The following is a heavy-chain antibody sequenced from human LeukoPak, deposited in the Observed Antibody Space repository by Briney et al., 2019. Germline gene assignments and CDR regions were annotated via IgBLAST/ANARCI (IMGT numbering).Heavy chain of an antibody. V-gene: IGHV5-51*01. Sequence: GESLKISCKGSGYSFTSYWIAWVRQMPGKGLEWMGIIFPGDSDTRYSQSFQGQVTISVDKSISTAYLQWSSLRASDTATYYCASLNSGSYYGLGFFDLWGRGTLVTVSS. D-gene: IGHD1-26*01. CDR2: IFPGDSDT. CDR1: GYSFTSYW. CDR3: ASLNSGSYYGLGFFDL. J-gene: IGHJ2*01.